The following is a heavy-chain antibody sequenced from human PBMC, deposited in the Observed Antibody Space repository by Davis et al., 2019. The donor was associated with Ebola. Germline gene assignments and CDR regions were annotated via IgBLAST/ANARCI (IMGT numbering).Heavy chain of an antibody. CDR1: GFTVSSNY. CDR3: ARGFSYGWDYYYYGMDV. V-gene: IGHV3-53*01. J-gene: IGHJ6*04. CDR2: IYSGGST. D-gene: IGHD5-18*01. Sequence: PGGSLRLSCAASGFTVSSNYMSWVRQAPGKGLEWVSVIYSGGSTYYADSVKGRFTISRDNSKNTLYLQMNSLRAEDTAVYYCARGFSYGWDYYYYGMDVWGKGTTVTVSS.